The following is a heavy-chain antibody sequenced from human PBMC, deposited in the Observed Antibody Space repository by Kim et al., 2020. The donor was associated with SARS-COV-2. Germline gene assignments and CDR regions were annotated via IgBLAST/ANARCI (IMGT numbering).Heavy chain of an antibody. CDR3: AREKRGGLSVIDS. D-gene: IGHD2-15*01. Sequence: YAQTFQGRVTMTSDPSTSTVYMELSSLRSGDTAIFYCAREKRGGLSVIDSWGQGTLVTVSS. J-gene: IGHJ4*02. V-gene: IGHV1-46*01.